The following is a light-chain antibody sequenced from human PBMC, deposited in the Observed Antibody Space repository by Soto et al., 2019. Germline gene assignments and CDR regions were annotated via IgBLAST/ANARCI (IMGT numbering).Light chain of an antibody. J-gene: IGKJ1*01. CDR3: KQYNNWPRT. V-gene: IGKV3-20*01. Sequence: EIVLTQSPATLSLSPGERATLSCRASQNVANYLDWYQQKPGQAPRLLIYGASSRATGIPERFSGSGSGTDFNLTISRLEPEDFAVYYCKQYNNWPRTFGQGTKVDIK. CDR1: QNVANY. CDR2: GAS.